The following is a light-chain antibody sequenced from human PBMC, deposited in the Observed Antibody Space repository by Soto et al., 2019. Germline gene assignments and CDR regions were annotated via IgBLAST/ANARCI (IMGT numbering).Light chain of an antibody. J-gene: IGKJ2*01. V-gene: IGKV1-39*01. CDR1: QSISSY. CDR3: QQSYSTPHT. Sequence: DIQMTQSPSSLSTSVGDRVTITCRASQSISSYLNWYQQKRGEAPNLLIYAASSLQSGVPSRFSGSGSGTDFTLTISSLQPEDFATYYCQQSYSTPHTFGQGTKLEIK. CDR2: AAS.